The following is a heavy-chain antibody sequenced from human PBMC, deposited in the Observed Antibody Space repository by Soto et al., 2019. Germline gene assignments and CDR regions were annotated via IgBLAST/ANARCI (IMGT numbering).Heavy chain of an antibody. Sequence: GASVKVSCKASGYIFTSYALHWVRQAPGQRLEWMGWINAGKGNTKYSQKFQGRVTITRDTSASVAYMELSSLASEDTAVYYCARSEVIPEECDCWGQGTLVTVSS. V-gene: IGHV1-3*01. D-gene: IGHD3-16*02. CDR3: ARSEVIPEECDC. J-gene: IGHJ4*02. CDR2: INAGKGNT. CDR1: GYIFTSYA.